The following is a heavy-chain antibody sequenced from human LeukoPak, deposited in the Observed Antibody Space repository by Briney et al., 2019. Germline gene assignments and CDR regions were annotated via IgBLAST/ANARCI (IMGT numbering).Heavy chain of an antibody. CDR1: GYTFTTYY. V-gene: IGHV1-46*01. CDR3: ARSDNMEKTRTLWFGESFNWFDP. CDR2: INPSGGST. Sequence: ASVTVSCKASGYTFTTYYMHWVRQAPGQGLEWMGIINPSGGSTSYAQKFQGRVTMTRDTSTSTVYMELSSLRSEDTAVYYCARSDNMEKTRTLWFGESFNWFDPWGQGTLVTVSS. D-gene: IGHD3-10*01. J-gene: IGHJ5*02.